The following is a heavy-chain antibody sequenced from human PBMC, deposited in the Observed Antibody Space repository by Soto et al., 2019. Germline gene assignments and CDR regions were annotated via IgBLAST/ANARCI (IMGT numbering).Heavy chain of an antibody. J-gene: IGHJ4*02. V-gene: IGHV3-23*01. CDR1: GFTFSDYA. D-gene: IGHD1-26*01. CDR2: ISSGGGSP. Sequence: EVQLLESGGGMVQPGGSLRLSCAASGFTFSDYAMSWVRQAPGKGLEWVSGISSGGGSPYNADSVKGRFSISRNNSKSTLYLQMNGLRADDTAVYYCAKGDGRIVPRHFDYWGQGTLVTVS. CDR3: AKGDGRIVPRHFDY.